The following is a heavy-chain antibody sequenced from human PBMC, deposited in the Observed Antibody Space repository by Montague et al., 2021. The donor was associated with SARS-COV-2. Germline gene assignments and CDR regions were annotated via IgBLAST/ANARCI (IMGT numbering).Heavy chain of an antibody. Sequence: ETLSLTCTVSGASVASGNFYWSWIRQPPGKGLEWIGYMYYTGHTNYNPSLESRVTMPVDPSKNQFSLTLTSVTAADTAVYYCARSRASVPSRPGFDYWGQGALVTVSS. J-gene: IGHJ4*02. CDR2: MYYTGHT. V-gene: IGHV4-61*01. D-gene: IGHD6-6*01. CDR1: GASVASGNFY. CDR3: ARSRASVPSRPGFDY.